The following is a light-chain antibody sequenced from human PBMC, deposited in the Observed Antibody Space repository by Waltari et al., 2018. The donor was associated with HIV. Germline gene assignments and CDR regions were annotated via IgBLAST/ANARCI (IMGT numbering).Light chain of an antibody. CDR2: WAS. V-gene: IGKV4-1*01. Sequence: DIVMTQSPDSLAVSLGERATFNCKSSQSVLYSSNNKNYLAWYQQKPGQPPKLLFYWASTRESGVPDRFSGSGSGTDFTLTISSLQAEDVAVYYCQQYYASPYTFGQGTKLEIK. J-gene: IGKJ2*01. CDR1: QSVLYSSNNKNY. CDR3: QQYYASPYT.